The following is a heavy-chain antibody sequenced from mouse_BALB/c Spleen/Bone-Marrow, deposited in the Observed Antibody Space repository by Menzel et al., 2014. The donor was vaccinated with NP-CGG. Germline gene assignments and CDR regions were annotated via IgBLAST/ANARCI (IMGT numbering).Heavy chain of an antibody. V-gene: IGHV5-6-3*01. CDR1: GFTFSSYG. J-gene: IGHJ1*01. Sequence: DVMLVESGGGLVQPGGSLKLSCVASGFTFSSYGMSWVRQTPDKRLELVATINNNGGSTYYPDSVKGQFTISRDNAKNTLYLQMSSLKSEDTAMYYCARVYGWYFDVWGAGTTVTVPS. CDR3: ARVYGWYFDV. D-gene: IGHD1-1*01. CDR2: INNNGGST.